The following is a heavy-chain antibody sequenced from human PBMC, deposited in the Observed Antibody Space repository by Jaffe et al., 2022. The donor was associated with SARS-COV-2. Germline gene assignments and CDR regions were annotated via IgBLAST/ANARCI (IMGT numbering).Heavy chain of an antibody. V-gene: IGHV3-23*01. CDR1: GFTFSSYA. D-gene: IGHD3-22*01. CDR3: AKDLGYYYDSSGYTPGAFDI. CDR2: ISGSGGST. J-gene: IGHJ3*02. Sequence: EVQLLESGGGLVQPGGSLRLSCAASGFTFSSYAMSWVRQAPGKGLEWVSAISGSGGSTYYADSVKGRFTISRDNSKNTLYLQMNSLRAEDTAVYYCAKDLGYYYDSSGYTPGAFDIWGQGTMVTVSS.